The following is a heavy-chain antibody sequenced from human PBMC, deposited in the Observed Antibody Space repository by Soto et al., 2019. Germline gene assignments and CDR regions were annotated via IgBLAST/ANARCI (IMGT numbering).Heavy chain of an antibody. D-gene: IGHD4-17*01. CDR1: GFTFSSYA. CDR2: ISASGSST. V-gene: IGHV3-23*01. J-gene: IGHJ4*02. CDR3: ARGSYGDYDY. Sequence: EVQLLESGGGLVQPGGSLRLSCAASGFTFSSYAMSWVRQAPGKGLEWVSARLEWVSAISASGSSTYYADSVKGRFTISRDNSKDTPYVQMNSLRAEDTAVYYCARGSYGDYDYWGQGTLVTVSS.